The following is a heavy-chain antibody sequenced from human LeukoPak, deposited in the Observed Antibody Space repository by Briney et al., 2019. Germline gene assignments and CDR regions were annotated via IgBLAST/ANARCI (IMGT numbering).Heavy chain of an antibody. CDR3: ARHRWGAAAGTSWFDP. CDR2: IYPGDSDT. V-gene: IGHV5-51*01. J-gene: IGHJ5*02. D-gene: IGHD6-13*01. CDR1: GYSFTSYW. Sequence: GESLKISRKGSGYSFTSYWIAWVRQMPGKGLEWMRIIYPGDSDTRYSPSFQGQVTISADKSISTAYLQWSSLKASDTAMYYCARHRWGAAAGTSWFDPWGQGTLVTVSS.